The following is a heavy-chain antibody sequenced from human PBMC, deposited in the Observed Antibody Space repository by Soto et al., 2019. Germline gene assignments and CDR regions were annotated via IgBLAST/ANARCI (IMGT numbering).Heavy chain of an antibody. Sequence: PGGSLRLSCAASGFTFSSYGMHWVRQAPGKGLEWVAVISYDGSNKYYADSVKGRFTISRDNSKNTLYLQMNSLRAADTAVYYCVTGSGSSTPDAFDIWDRGTMVTVSS. CDR3: VTGSGSSTPDAFDI. CDR1: GFTFSSYG. V-gene: IGHV3-30*03. CDR2: ISYDGSNK. D-gene: IGHD3-10*01. J-gene: IGHJ3*02.